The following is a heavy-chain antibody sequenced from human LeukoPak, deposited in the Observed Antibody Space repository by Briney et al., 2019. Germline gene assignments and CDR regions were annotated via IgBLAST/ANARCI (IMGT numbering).Heavy chain of an antibody. Sequence: PGGSLRLSCAASGFTASSNYMSWVRQAPGKGLEWVSVIYSGGSTYYADSVKGRFTISRDNSKNTLYLQMNSLRAEDTAVYYCAKDRGGLITMAPASWGQGTLVTVSS. CDR2: IYSGGST. CDR3: AKDRGGLITMAPAS. J-gene: IGHJ4*02. D-gene: IGHD3-10*01. CDR1: GFTASSNY. V-gene: IGHV3-53*01.